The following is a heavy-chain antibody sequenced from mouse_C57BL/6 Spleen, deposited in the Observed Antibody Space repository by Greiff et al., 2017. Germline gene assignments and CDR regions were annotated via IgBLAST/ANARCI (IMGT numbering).Heavy chain of an antibody. CDR3: ASEGYYDYDVFAY. CDR2: ISSDGSN. CDR1: GYSITSGYY. Sequence: VQLKESGPGLVKPSQSLSLTCSVSGYSITSGYYWNWIRQFPGNQLEWMGYISSDGSNNYNPSLKNRISITRDTSKNQFFLKLNSVTTEDTATYYCASEGYYDYDVFAYWGQGTLVTVSA. D-gene: IGHD2-4*01. V-gene: IGHV3-6*01. J-gene: IGHJ3*01.